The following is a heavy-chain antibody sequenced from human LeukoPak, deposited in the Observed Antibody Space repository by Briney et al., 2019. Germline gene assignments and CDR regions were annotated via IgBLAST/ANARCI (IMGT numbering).Heavy chain of an antibody. J-gene: IGHJ4*02. CDR1: GFTFSSYE. D-gene: IGHD3-10*01. CDR3: ARDLYGSGSFDY. V-gene: IGHV3-48*03. Sequence: GGSLRLSCAASGFTFSSYEMNWVRQAPGKGLEWVSYISSSGSTIYYADSVKGRFIISRDNAKNSLYLQMNSLRAEDTAVYYCARDLYGSGSFDYWGQGTLVTVSS. CDR2: ISSSGSTI.